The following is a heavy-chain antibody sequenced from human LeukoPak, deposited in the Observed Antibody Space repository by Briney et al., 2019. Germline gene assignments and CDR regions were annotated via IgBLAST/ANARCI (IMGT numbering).Heavy chain of an antibody. Sequence: PSETLSLTCAVYGGSFSGYYWSWIRQPPGKGLELIGEINHSGSTNYNPSLKSRVTISVDTSKNQFSLKLSSVTAADTAVYYCARDGYSSSWYYFDYWGQGTLVTVSS. CDR1: GGSFSGYY. CDR2: INHSGST. J-gene: IGHJ4*02. V-gene: IGHV4-34*01. D-gene: IGHD6-13*01. CDR3: ARDGYSSSWYYFDY.